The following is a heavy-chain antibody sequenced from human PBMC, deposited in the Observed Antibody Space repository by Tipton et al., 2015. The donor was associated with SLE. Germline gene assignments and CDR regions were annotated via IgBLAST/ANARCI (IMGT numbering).Heavy chain of an antibody. CDR2: IKEDGSEK. CDR1: GFTFTNYW. Sequence: SLRLSCAASGFTFTNYWMGWVRQAPGKGLEWVANIKEDGSEKYYSDSVKGRFTISRDNSKNTLYMEMNSLRPEDTAVYYCAKDRGLRAYHAYGMDVWGQGTTVTVS. D-gene: IGHD2-2*01. V-gene: IGHV3-7*01. J-gene: IGHJ6*02. CDR3: AKDRGLRAYHAYGMDV.